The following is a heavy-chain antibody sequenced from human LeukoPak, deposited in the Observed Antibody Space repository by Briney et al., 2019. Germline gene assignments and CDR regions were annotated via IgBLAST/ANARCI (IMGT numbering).Heavy chain of an antibody. CDR1: GFTFSSYA. D-gene: IGHD4-11*01. CDR2: ISGSGGST. Sequence: PGGSLRLSCATSGFTFSSYAMSWVRQAPGKGLEWVSAISGSGGSTYYADSVKGRFTISRDNSKNTLYLQMNSLRAEDTAVYYCAKDPPHPSHDYSNYGDWDYWGQGTLVTVSS. CDR3: AKDPPHPSHDYSNYGDWDY. J-gene: IGHJ4*02. V-gene: IGHV3-23*01.